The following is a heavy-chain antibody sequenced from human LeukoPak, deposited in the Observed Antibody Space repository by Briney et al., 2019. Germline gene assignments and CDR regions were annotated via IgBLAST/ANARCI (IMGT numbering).Heavy chain of an antibody. Sequence: GGSLRLSCAASGFAVTDNHMTWVRQAPGKGLEWVSVIYSSGNTYYADSVKGRFTISRDKSKNTLYLQMNSLRAEDTAVYYCTRSSGWYVHFDYWGQGILVTVSS. CDR1: GFAVTDNH. CDR3: TRSSGWYVHFDY. D-gene: IGHD6-13*01. V-gene: IGHV3-53*01. CDR2: IYSSGNT. J-gene: IGHJ4*02.